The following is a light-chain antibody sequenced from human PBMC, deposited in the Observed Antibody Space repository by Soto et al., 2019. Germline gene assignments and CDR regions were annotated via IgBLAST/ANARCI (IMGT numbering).Light chain of an antibody. Sequence: IVMTQSPATLSVSPGESVTFSCRASQGINRNLAWYQQKPGQAPRLLISGASTGATGIPARFSGGGSGTEFTLTINSLQSEDSAVYYCQQYYTWPVTFGGGTKVDIK. CDR3: QQYYTWPVT. CDR1: QGINRN. CDR2: GAS. J-gene: IGKJ4*01. V-gene: IGKV3-15*01.